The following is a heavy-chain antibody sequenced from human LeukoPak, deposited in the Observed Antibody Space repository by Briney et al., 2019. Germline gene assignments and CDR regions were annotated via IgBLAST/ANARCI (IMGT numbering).Heavy chain of an antibody. D-gene: IGHD2-15*01. J-gene: IGHJ3*02. CDR3: ARADCSGGSCYFGTHAFDI. CDR1: GYTFSSYC. Sequence: GASLKLSCAVSGYTFSSYCMNWVRQAPGKGLEWVSSISSSSSYIYYADKVKGRFTISRDNAKNSVYLQMNSLRAEDTAVYYCARADCSGGSCYFGTHAFDIWGQETMVTVSS. V-gene: IGHV3-21*01. CDR2: ISSSSSYI.